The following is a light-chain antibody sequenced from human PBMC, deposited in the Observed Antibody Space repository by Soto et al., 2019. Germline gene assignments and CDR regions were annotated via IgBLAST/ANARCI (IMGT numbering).Light chain of an antibody. CDR2: EVN. CDR1: SSDVGGYTY. V-gene: IGLV2-14*01. J-gene: IGLJ1*01. Sequence: QSALTQPASVSGSPRQSITISCTGASSDVGGYTYVSWYQQHPGKAPKLMIYEVNNRPSGVSNRFSGSKSGNTASLTIPGLQAEDEAYYYCSSYTSSSTLSVLGTRTKFT. CDR3: SSYTSSSTLSV.